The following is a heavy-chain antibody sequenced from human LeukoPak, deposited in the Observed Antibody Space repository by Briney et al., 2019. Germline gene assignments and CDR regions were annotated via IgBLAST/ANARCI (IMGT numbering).Heavy chain of an antibody. Sequence: GSLKLSCAASGFTFSGSAMHWVRQASGKGLEWVGRIRSKVDTYATAYAASVRGRFTISRDNSKNTLYLQMNSLRAEDTAVYYCAREIGGSGTPGYFDYWGQGTLVTVSS. CDR1: GFTFSGSA. V-gene: IGHV3-73*01. CDR3: AREIGGSGTPGYFDY. D-gene: IGHD3-10*01. CDR2: IRSKVDTYAT. J-gene: IGHJ4*02.